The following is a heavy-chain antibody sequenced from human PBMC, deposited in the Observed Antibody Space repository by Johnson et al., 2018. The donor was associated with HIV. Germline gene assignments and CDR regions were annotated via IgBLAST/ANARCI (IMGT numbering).Heavy chain of an antibody. V-gene: IGHV3-53*01. J-gene: IGHJ3*02. CDR3: AKYGGGVTYFSAFDI. Sequence: VQLVESGGGLIQPGGSLRLSCAASGFTVSSNYMSWVRQAPGKGLEWVSVIYSGGSTYYADSVKGRFTISRDNSKNTVYLHMDSLRVGDTAMYYCAKYGGGVTYFSAFDIWGQGTKVIVSS. CDR2: IYSGGST. CDR1: GFTVSSNY. D-gene: IGHD2/OR15-2a*01.